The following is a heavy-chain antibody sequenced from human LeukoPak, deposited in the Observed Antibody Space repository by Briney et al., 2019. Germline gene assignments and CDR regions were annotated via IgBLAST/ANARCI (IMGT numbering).Heavy chain of an antibody. CDR2: IYYSGST. CDR3: ARDKESTMVRGVTTGFDP. CDR1: GGSISSYY. Sequence: SETLSLTCTVSGGSISSYYWSWIRQPPGKGLEWIGYIYYSGSTNYNPSLKSRVTISVDTSKNQFSLKLSSVTAADTAVYYCARDKESTMVRGVTTGFDPWGQGTLVTVSS. J-gene: IGHJ5*02. D-gene: IGHD3-10*01. V-gene: IGHV4-59*01.